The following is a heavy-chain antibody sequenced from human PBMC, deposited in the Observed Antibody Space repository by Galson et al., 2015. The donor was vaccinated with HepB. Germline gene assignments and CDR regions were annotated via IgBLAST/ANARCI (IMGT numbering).Heavy chain of an antibody. CDR1: GFTFSSYG. Sequence: SLRLSCAASGFTFSSYGMHWVRQAPGKGLEWVAVISYDGSNKYYADSVKGRFTISRDNSKNTLYLQMNSLRAEDTAVYYCVAQIRQLWSNWFDPWGQGTLVTVSS. J-gene: IGHJ5*02. D-gene: IGHD5-18*01. CDR2: ISYDGSNK. V-gene: IGHV3-30*03. CDR3: VAQIRQLWSNWFDP.